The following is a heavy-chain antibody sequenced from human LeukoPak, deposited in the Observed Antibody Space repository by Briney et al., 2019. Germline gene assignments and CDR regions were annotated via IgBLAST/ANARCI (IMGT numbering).Heavy chain of an antibody. V-gene: IGHV3-30-3*01. Sequence: GRSLRLSCAASGFTFSSYAMHWVRQAPGKGLEWVAIISYDVSNKYYADSVKGRFTISRDNSKNTLYLQVNSLRAEDTAVYYCARDRGVTTVFSGSFWFDPWGQGTLVTVSS. J-gene: IGHJ5*02. CDR3: ARDRGVTTVFSGSFWFDP. D-gene: IGHD4-17*01. CDR1: GFTFSSYA. CDR2: ISYDVSNK.